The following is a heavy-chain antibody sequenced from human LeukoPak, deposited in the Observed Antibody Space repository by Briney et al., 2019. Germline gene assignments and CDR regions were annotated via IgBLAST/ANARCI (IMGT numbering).Heavy chain of an antibody. CDR2: IYTSGST. CDR1: GNSISSGDNY. CDR3: ARRRKAMVRGAPMDV. V-gene: IGHV4-61*02. D-gene: IGHD3-10*01. Sequence: TSQTLSLTCTVSGNSISSGDNYWSWIRQPAGKGLEWIGRIYTSGSTNYNPSLKSRVTISGDTSKNQFSLRLSSVTAADTAVYYCARRRKAMVRGAPMDVWGKGTTVTISS. J-gene: IGHJ6*03.